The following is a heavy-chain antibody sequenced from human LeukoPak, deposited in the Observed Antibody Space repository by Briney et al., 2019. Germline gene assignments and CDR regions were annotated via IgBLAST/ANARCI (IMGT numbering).Heavy chain of an antibody. J-gene: IGHJ4*02. CDR3: ARSRRYSYGYLDY. V-gene: IGHV1-69*05. D-gene: IGHD5-18*01. CDR2: IIPIFGTA. CDR1: GGTFSSYA. Sequence: SVKVSCKASGGTFSSYAISWVRQAPGQGLEWMGGIIPIFGTANYAQEFQGRVTITTDESTSTAYMELSSLRSEDTAVYYCARSRRYSYGYLDYWGQGTLVTVSS.